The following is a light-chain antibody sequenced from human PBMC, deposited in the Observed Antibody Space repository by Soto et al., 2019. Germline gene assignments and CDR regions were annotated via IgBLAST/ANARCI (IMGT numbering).Light chain of an antibody. V-gene: IGKV3-11*01. CDR2: RAS. J-gene: IGKJ4*01. CDR1: QSLGTS. CDR3: QQRASWPLT. Sequence: ILLTQSPATLSLSPGERAALSCWASQSLGTSLAWYQHRPGQAPRLLLYRASNRAAGIPVRFSGSGYGTGFTLTISSLEPEDFGTYYCQQRASWPLTFGGGTKVEI.